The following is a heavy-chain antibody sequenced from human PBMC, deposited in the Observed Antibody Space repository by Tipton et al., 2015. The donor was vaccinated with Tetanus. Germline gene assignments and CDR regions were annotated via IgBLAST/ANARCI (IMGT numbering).Heavy chain of an antibody. V-gene: IGHV4-59*01. CDR2: IYHSGST. CDR1: GGSISAYY. J-gene: IGHJ4*02. CDR3: ARDTTRGGFDS. D-gene: IGHD1-1*01. Sequence: TLSLTCSVSGGSISAYYWSWIRQSPGRGLEWIGQIYHSGSTDYNPALKSRVTMSVGVPKNQFSLRLRSVTAADTAVYYCARDTTRGGFDSWGQGALVTVSA.